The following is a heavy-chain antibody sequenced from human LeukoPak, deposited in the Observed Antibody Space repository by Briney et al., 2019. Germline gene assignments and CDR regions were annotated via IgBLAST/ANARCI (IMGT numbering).Heavy chain of an antibody. Sequence: GRSLRLSCAASGFTFSDYAMHWLRQAPGKGPEWVTVISDDGGDKFYADSVKGRFTISRDNSKNTLYLQMNSLRAEDTAVYYCARDDGYNGGPADYWGQGTLVTVSS. CDR1: GFTFSDYA. D-gene: IGHD5-24*01. J-gene: IGHJ4*02. CDR3: ARDDGYNGGPADY. V-gene: IGHV3-30*04. CDR2: ISDDGGDK.